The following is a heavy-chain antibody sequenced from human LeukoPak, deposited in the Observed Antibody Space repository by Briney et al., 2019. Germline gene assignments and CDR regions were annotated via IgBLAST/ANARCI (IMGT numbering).Heavy chain of an antibody. CDR3: ARDSTGSGVSGMDV. CDR2: ISYDGSSK. CDR1: GFTFSSFA. V-gene: IGHV3-30*04. Sequence: GGSLRLSCAASGFTFSSFAMHWVRQAPGKGLEWVAVISYDGSSKYYADSVKGRFTISRDNSRNTLYLQMDSLRAEDAAVYYCARDSTGSGVSGMDVWGQGTTVTVSS. D-gene: IGHD2-2*01. J-gene: IGHJ6*02.